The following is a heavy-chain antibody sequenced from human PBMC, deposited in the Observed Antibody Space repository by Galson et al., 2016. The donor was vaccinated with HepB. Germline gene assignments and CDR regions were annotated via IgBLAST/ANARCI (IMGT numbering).Heavy chain of an antibody. CDR3: ARGASGYDISRGFPASDY. CDR1: GFTFSDCY. V-gene: IGHV3-11*06. Sequence: SLRLSCAASGFTFSDCYMAWIRQAPGKALEWISYITPSGTFANYADSVRGRSTISRDNANNLFYVQLNSLRVEDTAVYYCARGASGYDISRGFPASDYWGQGALVTVSS. J-gene: IGHJ4*02. CDR2: ITPSGTFA. D-gene: IGHD3-9*01.